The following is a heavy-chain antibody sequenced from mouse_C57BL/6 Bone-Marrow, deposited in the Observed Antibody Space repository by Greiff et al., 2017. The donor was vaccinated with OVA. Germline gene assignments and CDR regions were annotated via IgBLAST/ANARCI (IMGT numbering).Heavy chain of an antibody. CDR1: GFNIKDDY. Sequence: EVQLQQSGAELVRPGASVKLSCTASGFNIKDDYMHWVKQRPEQGLEWIGWIDPENGDTEYASKFQGKATITADTSSNTAYLQLCSLTSEDSAVYYCTSFSWLLRGGFDYWGQGTTLTVSS. J-gene: IGHJ2*01. D-gene: IGHD2-3*01. CDR3: TSFSWLLRGGFDY. CDR2: IDPENGDT. V-gene: IGHV14-4*01.